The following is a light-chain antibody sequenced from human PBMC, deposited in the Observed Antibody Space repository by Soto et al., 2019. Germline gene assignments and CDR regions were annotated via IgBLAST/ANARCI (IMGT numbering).Light chain of an antibody. Sequence: EIVLTQSPSTLSVCPGPRANLSCRASQSVRGNLAWYQQKPGQAPRLLIYGASTRATGIPARFSGSGSGTEFTLTISSLQSEDFAVYYCQQYNNLLQTFGQGTKVDI. J-gene: IGKJ1*01. CDR2: GAS. V-gene: IGKV3-15*01. CDR3: QQYNNLLQT. CDR1: QSVRGN.